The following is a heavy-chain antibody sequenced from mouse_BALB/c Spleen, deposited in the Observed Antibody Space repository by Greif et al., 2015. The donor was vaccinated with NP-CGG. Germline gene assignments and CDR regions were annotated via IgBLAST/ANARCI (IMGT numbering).Heavy chain of an antibody. J-gene: IGHJ3*01. V-gene: IGHV1S53*02. CDR1: GYTFTDYA. Sequence: QVQLQQPDAELVKPGASVKISCKASGYTFTDYAIHWVKQKPEQGLEWIGYISPGNGDIKYNEKFKGKATLTADKSSSTAYMQLNSLTSEDSAVYFCKRSVTTAKRGFAYWGQGTLVTVSA. CDR3: KRSVTTAKRGFAY. D-gene: IGHD1-2*01. CDR2: ISPGNGDI.